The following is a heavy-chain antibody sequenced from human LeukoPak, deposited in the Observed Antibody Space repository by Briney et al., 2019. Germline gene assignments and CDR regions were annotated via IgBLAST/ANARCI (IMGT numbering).Heavy chain of an antibody. J-gene: IGHJ5*02. CDR1: GYSISSGYY. CDR3: ARRFPSSGYYYSVWWFDP. V-gene: IGHV4-38-2*02. CDR2: IYHSGST. Sequence: SETLSLTCTVSGYSISSGYYWGWIRQPPGKGLEWIGSIYHSGSTYYNPSLKSRLTISVDTSKKQFSLKLSSVTAADTAVYYCARRFPSSGYYYSVWWFDPWGQGTLVTVSS. D-gene: IGHD3-22*01.